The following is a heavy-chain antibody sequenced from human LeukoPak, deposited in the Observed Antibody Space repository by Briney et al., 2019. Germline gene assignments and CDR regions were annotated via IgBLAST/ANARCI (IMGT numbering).Heavy chain of an antibody. V-gene: IGHV3-23*01. CDR1: GFTFEKFA. D-gene: IGHD1-1*01. Sequence: GGSLRLSCAASGFTFEKFAMNWVRQAPGKGLEWVSTITGSGSDTFYADSVKGRALISRDNSKATMYLQMQSLRAEDTALYYCAKNDNWCRVEDSFDDWGQATMVIVSP. CDR3: AKNDNWCRVEDSFDD. J-gene: IGHJ3*01. CDR2: ITGSGSDT.